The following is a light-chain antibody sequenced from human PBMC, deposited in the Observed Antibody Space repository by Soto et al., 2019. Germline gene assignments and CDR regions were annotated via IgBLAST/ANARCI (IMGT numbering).Light chain of an antibody. CDR3: SSYTGSSTFV. Sequence: QSALTQPASVSGSPGQSITISCTGTSSDVGGYDYVSWYQQLPGKAPKLLIYDVNNRPSGVSHRFSGSKSGNTASLTISVLQAEDEADYYCSSYTGSSTFVFGTGTKVTVL. CDR1: SSDVGGYDY. J-gene: IGLJ1*01. V-gene: IGLV2-14*01. CDR2: DVN.